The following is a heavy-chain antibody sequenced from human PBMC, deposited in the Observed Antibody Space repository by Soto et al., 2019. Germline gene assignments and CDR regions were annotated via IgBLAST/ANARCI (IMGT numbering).Heavy chain of an antibody. Sequence: GESLKISCKGSGYSFTSYWIGWVRQMPGKGLEWMGIIYPGDSDTRYSPSFQGQVTISADKSISTAYLQWSSLKASDTAMYYCARQDHCSSTSCYHHYYYGMDVWGQGTTVTVSS. J-gene: IGHJ6*02. V-gene: IGHV5-51*01. CDR1: GYSFTSYW. CDR2: IYPGDSDT. CDR3: ARQDHCSSTSCYHHYYYGMDV. D-gene: IGHD2-2*01.